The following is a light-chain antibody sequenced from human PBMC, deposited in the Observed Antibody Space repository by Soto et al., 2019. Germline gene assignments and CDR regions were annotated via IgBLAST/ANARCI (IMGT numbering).Light chain of an antibody. V-gene: IGKV3-20*01. CDR3: QQYRTAPIT. J-gene: IGKJ5*01. Sequence: ETVLTQSPGTLSLSPGERATLSCRASQSITNTYLAWYQQKPGQAPRLLIYGASSRDTGIPDRFSGSGSGTEFTLTISRLEPEDFEVYYCQQYRTAPITFGQGTRLEIK. CDR1: QSITNTY. CDR2: GAS.